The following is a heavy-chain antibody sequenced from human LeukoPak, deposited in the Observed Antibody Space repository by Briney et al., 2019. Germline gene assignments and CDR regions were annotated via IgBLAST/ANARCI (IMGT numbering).Heavy chain of an antibody. V-gene: IGHV4-4*02. Sequence: PSETLSLTCAVSGGSISSSNWWSWVRQPPGKGLEWIGEIYHSGSTNYNPSLKSRVTISVDTSKNQFSLKLSSVTAADTAVYYCARVRGSYYGDYWGQGTLVTVSS. D-gene: IGHD1-26*01. CDR2: IYHSGST. CDR3: ARVRGSYYGDY. CDR1: GGSISSSNW. J-gene: IGHJ4*02.